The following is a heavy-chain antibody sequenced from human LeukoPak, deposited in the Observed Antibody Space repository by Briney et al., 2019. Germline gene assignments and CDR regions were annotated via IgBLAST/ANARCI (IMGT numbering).Heavy chain of an antibody. Sequence: GGSLRLSCGASGFIFSSYGMHWVRQAPGKGMEWVAVIWNDGGSKYYADSVKGRFTISRDNSQNTLSLQMDRLRDDDTAVYYCTRDAQMSAAAYYFDYWGQGTLVTVSS. CDR1: GFIFSSYG. CDR3: TRDAQMSAAAYYFDY. D-gene: IGHD6-13*01. CDR2: IWNDGGSK. J-gene: IGHJ4*02. V-gene: IGHV3-33*01.